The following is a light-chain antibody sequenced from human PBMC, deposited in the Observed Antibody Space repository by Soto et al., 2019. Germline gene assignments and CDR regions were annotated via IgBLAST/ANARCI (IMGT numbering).Light chain of an antibody. CDR2: AAS. CDR1: QSISNY. J-gene: IGKJ4*01. V-gene: IGKV1-39*01. CDR3: QQSYNVPLT. Sequence: DIQMTQSPSSLSASVGDRLTITCRASQSISNYLNWYQQKPGKAPKVLIYAASSLQSGVPSRFSGSGSGTDFTFTISSLQPEDAATYYCQQSYNVPLTSGGGTKVEIK.